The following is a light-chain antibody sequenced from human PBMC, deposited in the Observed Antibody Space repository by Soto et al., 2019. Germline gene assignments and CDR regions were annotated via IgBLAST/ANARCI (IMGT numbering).Light chain of an antibody. V-gene: IGKV3-15*01. CDR3: HQYNSRPRWT. CDR1: QSISGA. J-gene: IGKJ1*01. CDR2: GAS. Sequence: ERMMTDSPVTLSVSPGGRATLSCRASQSISGALAWYQQKPGQAPRLLIYGASTRATSFPARFSGSGSGTDFTLTISSLQSEDYAVEYCHQYNSRPRWTFGQGTKVDIK.